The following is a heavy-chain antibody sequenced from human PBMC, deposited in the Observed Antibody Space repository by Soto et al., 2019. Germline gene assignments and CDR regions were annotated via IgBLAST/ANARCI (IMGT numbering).Heavy chain of an antibody. CDR1: GGSISSYY. Sequence: SETLSLTCTISGGSISSYYWTWIRQPPRQGLEWIGYIYYSGSTKYNPSLESRVTISLDTSKNQFSLRLSSVTAADTAVYYCARRRVVVVAATRGDALDIWGQGTMVTVSS. CDR2: IYYSGST. V-gene: IGHV4-59*08. D-gene: IGHD2-15*01. J-gene: IGHJ3*02. CDR3: ARRRVVVVAATRGDALDI.